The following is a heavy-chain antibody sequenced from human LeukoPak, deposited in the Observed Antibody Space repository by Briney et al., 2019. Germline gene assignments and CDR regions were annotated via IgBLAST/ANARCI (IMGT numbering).Heavy chain of an antibody. Sequence: EASVKVSCKVSGYTLTELSMHWVRQAPGKGPEWMGGFDPEDGETIYAQKFQGRVTMTEDTSTDTAYMELSSLRSEDTAVYYCATEGSELELRRRLYYFDYWGQGTLVTVSS. D-gene: IGHD1-7*01. CDR1: GYTLTELS. CDR2: FDPEDGET. V-gene: IGHV1-24*01. J-gene: IGHJ4*02. CDR3: ATEGSELELRRRLYYFDY.